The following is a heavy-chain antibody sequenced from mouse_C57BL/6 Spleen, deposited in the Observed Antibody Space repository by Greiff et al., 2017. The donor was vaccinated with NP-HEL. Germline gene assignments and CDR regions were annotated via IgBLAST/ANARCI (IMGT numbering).Heavy chain of an antibody. V-gene: IGHV1-82*01. CDR2: IYPGDGDT. Sequence: VQLQQSGPELVKPGASVKISCKASGYAFSSSWMNWVKQRPGKGLEWIGRIYPGDGDTNYNGKFKGKATLTADKSSSTAYMQLSSLTSEDSAVYFCAREGWDGDYWGQGTTLTVSS. D-gene: IGHD3-3*01. J-gene: IGHJ2*01. CDR3: AREGWDGDY. CDR1: GYAFSSSW.